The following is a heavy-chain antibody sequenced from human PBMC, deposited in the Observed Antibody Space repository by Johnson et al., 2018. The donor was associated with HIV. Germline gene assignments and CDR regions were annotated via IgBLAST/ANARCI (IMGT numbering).Heavy chain of an antibody. Sequence: VQLVESGGGVVRPGGSLRLSCAASGFTFDDYGMNWVRQAPGKGLEWVSGINWNGGSTYYADSVKGRFTISRDNSKNTLFLQMHSLRAEDTAVYYCARGMGYFVYYNSVVFDIWGQGTMVTVSS. D-gene: IGHD2/OR15-2a*01. CDR2: INWNGGST. CDR1: GFTFDDYG. CDR3: ARGMGYFVYYNSVVFDI. V-gene: IGHV3-20*04. J-gene: IGHJ3*02.